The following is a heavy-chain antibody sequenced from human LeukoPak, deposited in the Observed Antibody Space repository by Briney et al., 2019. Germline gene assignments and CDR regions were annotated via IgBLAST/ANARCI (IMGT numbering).Heavy chain of an antibody. CDR3: ARLVVPAAGGYYFDY. CDR2: IYYSGST. D-gene: IGHD2-2*01. V-gene: IGHV4-59*11. Sequence: SETLSLTCTVSGASISTHYWSWIRQPPGKGLEWIGHIYYSGSTYYNPSLKSRLAVSVDRSKNQFSLELSSVTAADTAVYYCARLVVPAAGGYYFDYWGQGTLVTVSS. J-gene: IGHJ4*02. CDR1: GASISTHY.